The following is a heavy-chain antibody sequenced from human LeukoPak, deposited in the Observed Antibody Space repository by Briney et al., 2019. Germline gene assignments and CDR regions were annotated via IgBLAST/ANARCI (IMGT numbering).Heavy chain of an antibody. CDR3: ARDSGIVVVVAATSGGDY. D-gene: IGHD2-15*01. Sequence: ASVKVSCKASGYTFTSYDINWVRQATGQGLEWMGWISAYNGNTNYAQKLQGRVTMTTDTSTSTAYMELRSLRSDDTAVYYCARDSGIVVVVAATSGGDYWGQGTLVTVSS. CDR2: ISAYNGNT. V-gene: IGHV1-18*01. J-gene: IGHJ4*02. CDR1: GYTFTSYD.